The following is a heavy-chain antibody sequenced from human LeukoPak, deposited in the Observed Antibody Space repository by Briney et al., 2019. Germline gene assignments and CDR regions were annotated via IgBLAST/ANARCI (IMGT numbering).Heavy chain of an antibody. CDR2: IKQDGSEK. CDR3: AKDPGYSGYEYCFDY. D-gene: IGHD5-12*01. CDR1: GFTFSSYW. V-gene: IGHV3-7*01. Sequence: PGGSLRLSCAASGFTFSSYWMSWVRQAPGKGLEWVANIKQDGSEKYYVDSVKGRFTISRDNSKNTLYLQMNSLRAEDTAVYYCAKDPGYSGYEYCFDYWGQGTLVTVSS. J-gene: IGHJ4*02.